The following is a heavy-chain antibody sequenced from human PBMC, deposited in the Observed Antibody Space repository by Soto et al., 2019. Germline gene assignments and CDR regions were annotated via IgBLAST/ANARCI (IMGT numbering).Heavy chain of an antibody. D-gene: IGHD6-19*01. V-gene: IGHV3-23*01. J-gene: IGHJ6*03. CDR1: GFTFSSYA. CDR3: AVAGRYYYYLDV. Sequence: EVQLLESGGGLVQPGGSLRLSCAASGFTFSSYAMSWVRQAPGKGLEWVSAISGSGGSTYYADSVKGRFTISRDNSKNTLYLQMNSLRAEDPAVYYCAVAGRYYYYLDVWGNGTTVTVSS. CDR2: ISGSGGST.